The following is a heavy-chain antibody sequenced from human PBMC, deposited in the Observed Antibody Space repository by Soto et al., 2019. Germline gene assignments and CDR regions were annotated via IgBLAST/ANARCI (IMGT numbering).Heavy chain of an antibody. CDR1: GFSVSSTY. V-gene: IGHV4-59*02. CDR2: VYNSGST. D-gene: IGHD6-19*01. CDR3: ARITYSSAYFDY. J-gene: IGHJ4*02. Sequence: SETLSLTCTVSGFSVSSTYWGWVRQSPGKGLEWIGYVYNSGSTIYSPSLRSRITISVDPSKNQFSLRLRSVTAADTAVYYCARITYSSAYFDYWGQGNLVTVSS.